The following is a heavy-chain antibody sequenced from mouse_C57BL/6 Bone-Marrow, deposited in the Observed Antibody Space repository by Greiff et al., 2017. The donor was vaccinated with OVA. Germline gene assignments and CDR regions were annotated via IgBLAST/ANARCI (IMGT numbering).Heavy chain of an antibody. CDR2: IHTNSGST. Sequence: VQLQQPGAELVKPGASVKLSCKASGYTFTSYWMHWVKQRPGQGLEWIGMIHTNSGSTNYNEKFKSKATLTVDKSSSTAYMQLSSLTSEDSAVYYCARQRLGAMDYWGQGTSVTVSS. CDR3: ARQRLGAMDY. D-gene: IGHD4-1*01. CDR1: GYTFTSYW. J-gene: IGHJ4*01. V-gene: IGHV1-64*01.